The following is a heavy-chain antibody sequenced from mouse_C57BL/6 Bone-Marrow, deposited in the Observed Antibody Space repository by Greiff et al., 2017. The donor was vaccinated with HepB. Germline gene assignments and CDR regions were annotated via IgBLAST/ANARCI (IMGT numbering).Heavy chain of an antibody. Sequence: QVQLKESGAELVRPGTSVKVSCKASGYAFTNYLIKWVKQRPGQGLEWIGVINPGSGGTNYNEKFKGKATLTADKSSSTAYMQLSSLTSEDSAVYFCARAYYSNPYFDYWGQGTTLTVSS. D-gene: IGHD2-5*01. CDR3: ARAYYSNPYFDY. CDR2: INPGSGGT. V-gene: IGHV1-54*01. CDR1: GYAFTNYL. J-gene: IGHJ2*01.